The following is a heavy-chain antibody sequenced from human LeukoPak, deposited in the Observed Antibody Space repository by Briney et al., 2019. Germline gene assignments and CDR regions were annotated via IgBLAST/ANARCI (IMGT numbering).Heavy chain of an antibody. Sequence: SETLSLTCAVYGGSFSGYYWSWVRQPPGKGLEWIGEINHSGSTNYNPSLKSRVTISVDTSKNQFSLKLSSVTAADTAVYYCARRAYYYYYYMDVWGKGTTVTVSS. V-gene: IGHV4-34*01. CDR2: INHSGST. CDR3: ARRAYYYYYYMDV. J-gene: IGHJ6*03. CDR1: GGSFSGYY.